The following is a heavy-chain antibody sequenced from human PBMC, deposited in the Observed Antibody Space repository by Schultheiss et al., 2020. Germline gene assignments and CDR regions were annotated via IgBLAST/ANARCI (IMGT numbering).Heavy chain of an antibody. CDR3: ARVFVPQLVHYYYGMDV. V-gene: IGHV3-33*01. D-gene: IGHD6-13*01. Sequence: GGSLRLSCAASGFTFSSYGMHWVRQAPGKGLEWVAVIWYDGSNKYYADSVKGRFTISRDNSKNTLYLQMNSLRAEDTAVYYCARVFVPQLVHYYYGMDVWGQGTTVTVSS. J-gene: IGHJ6*02. CDR2: IWYDGSNK. CDR1: GFTFSSYG.